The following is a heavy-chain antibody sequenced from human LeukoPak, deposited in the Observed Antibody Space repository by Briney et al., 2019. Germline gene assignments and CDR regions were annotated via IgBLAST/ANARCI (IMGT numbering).Heavy chain of an antibody. CDR1: GGSISSYY. D-gene: IGHD6-19*01. V-gene: IGHV4-59*08. CDR2: IYYSGST. CDR3: ARYSNGWYAPFDY. Sequence: PSETLSLTCTVSGGSISSYYWSWIRQPPGKGLEWIGYIYYSGSTNYNPSLKSRVTISVDTSKNQFSLKLSSVTAADTAFYYCARYSNGWYAPFDYWGQGTLVTVSS. J-gene: IGHJ4*02.